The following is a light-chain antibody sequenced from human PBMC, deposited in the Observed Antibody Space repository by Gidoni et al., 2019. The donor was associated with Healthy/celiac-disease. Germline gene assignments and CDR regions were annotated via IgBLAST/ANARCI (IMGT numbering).Light chain of an antibody. J-gene: IGKJ5*01. CDR2: DAS. V-gene: IGKV3-11*01. Sequence: EIVLTQSPATLSLSPGERATISCRASQSVSSYLAWYQQKPGQAPRLLIYDASNRATGIPARFSGSGSGTDVTLTISSLEPEDFAVYYCQQRSNWPTFGQGTRLEIK. CDR3: QQRSNWPT. CDR1: QSVSSY.